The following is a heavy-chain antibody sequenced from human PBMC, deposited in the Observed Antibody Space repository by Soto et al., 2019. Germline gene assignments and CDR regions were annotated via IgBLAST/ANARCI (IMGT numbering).Heavy chain of an antibody. CDR1: GFIFRSYW. D-gene: IGHD2-15*01. V-gene: IGHV3-7*01. CDR2: INQDGSEK. Sequence: EVQLVESGGGLVQPGGSLRLSGAASGFIFRSYWMSWVRQAPGKGLEWVANINQDGSEKYYVDSVRGRFIISRDNAENSLYLQMNSLRAEDTALYYCARDGVAAGLYLDNWGQGTLVTVSS. CDR3: ARDGVAAGLYLDN. J-gene: IGHJ4*02.